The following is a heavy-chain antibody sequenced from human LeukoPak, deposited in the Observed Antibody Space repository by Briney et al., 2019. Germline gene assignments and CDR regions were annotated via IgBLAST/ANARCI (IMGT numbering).Heavy chain of an antibody. Sequence: TSETLSLTCTVSGGSVSSGSYYWSWVRQPPGKGLEWIGYIYYSGSTNYNPSLKSRVTISVDTSKNQFSLKLSSVTAADTAVYYCASTSRSIPGKIVMDVWGQGTTVTVSS. V-gene: IGHV4-61*01. D-gene: IGHD1-26*01. J-gene: IGHJ6*02. CDR1: GGSVSSGSYY. CDR3: ASTSRSIPGKIVMDV. CDR2: IYYSGST.